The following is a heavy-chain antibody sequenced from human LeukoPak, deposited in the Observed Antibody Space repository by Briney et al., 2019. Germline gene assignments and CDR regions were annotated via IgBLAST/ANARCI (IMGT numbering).Heavy chain of an antibody. CDR3: ARGPYSNYDGYNWFDP. V-gene: IGHV1-18*01. Sequence: VASVKVSCKTSGYTFTSYGISWVRQAPGQGPEWMGRISAYNGNTNYAQKFQGRVTMTTDSSTGTAYMELRSLRSDDTAVYYCARGPYSNYDGYNWFDPWGQGTLVTVSS. CDR1: GYTFTSYG. CDR2: ISAYNGNT. D-gene: IGHD4-11*01. J-gene: IGHJ5*02.